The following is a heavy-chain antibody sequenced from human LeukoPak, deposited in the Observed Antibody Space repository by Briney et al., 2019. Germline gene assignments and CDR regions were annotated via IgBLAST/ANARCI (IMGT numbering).Heavy chain of an antibody. J-gene: IGHJ5*02. V-gene: IGHV1-46*01. CDR2: INPSGGTT. CDR3: ARGRDDSYNWFDP. D-gene: IGHD4-11*01. Sequence: ASVKVSCKASGYTLTSHYMHWVRQAPGQGLEWMGIINPSGGTTRYAQKFQGKVTMTRDTSTSTAYMELSSLRSEDTAVYYCARGRDDSYNWFDPWGQGTLVTVSS. CDR1: GYTLTSHY.